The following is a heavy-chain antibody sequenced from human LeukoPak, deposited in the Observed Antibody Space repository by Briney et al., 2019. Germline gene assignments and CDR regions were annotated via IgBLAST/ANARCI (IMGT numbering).Heavy chain of an antibody. D-gene: IGHD3-10*01. CDR1: GYTLTDYW. V-gene: IGHV5-51*01. CDR3: ARRGGVYGSGNRAFDI. Sequence: GESLKISCKGSGYTLTDYWIGWVRQMPGKGLAWMGIIYPGDSETTYSPSFQGQVTIPADQSNSHAYLQWSSLKASDTAMYYCARRGGVYGSGNRAFDIWGQGTMVIVSS. CDR2: IYPGDSET. J-gene: IGHJ3*02.